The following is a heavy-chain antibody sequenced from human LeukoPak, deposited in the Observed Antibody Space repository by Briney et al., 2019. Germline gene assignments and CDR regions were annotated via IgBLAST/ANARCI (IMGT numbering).Heavy chain of an antibody. CDR3: ARDMYFHMP. CDR1: GFTFSSHW. V-gene: IGHV3-7*01. D-gene: IGHD2-8*01. CDR2: IKQDGSET. Sequence: GGSLRLSCTASGFTFSSHWMSWVRQAPGKGLEWVANIKQDGSETYYVDCVKGRFTISRDNAKNSLYLLMNNLRAEDTAVYYCARDMYFHMPWGQGTLVTVSS. J-gene: IGHJ5*02.